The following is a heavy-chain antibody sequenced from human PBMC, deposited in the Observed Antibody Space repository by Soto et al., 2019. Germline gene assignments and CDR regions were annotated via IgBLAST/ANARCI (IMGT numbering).Heavy chain of an antibody. CDR1: GFSLSNARMG. J-gene: IGHJ5*02. V-gene: IGHV2-26*01. D-gene: IGHD2-2*01. CDR2: IFSNDEK. Sequence: QVTLKESGPVLVKPTEPLTLTCTVSGFSLSNARMGVSWIRQPPGKALEWLAHIFSNDEKSYSTSLKSRLTISKDTSKSQVVLTMTNMDPVDTATYYCARIVCSSTSCYANWFDPWGQGTLVTVSS. CDR3: ARIVCSSTSCYANWFDP.